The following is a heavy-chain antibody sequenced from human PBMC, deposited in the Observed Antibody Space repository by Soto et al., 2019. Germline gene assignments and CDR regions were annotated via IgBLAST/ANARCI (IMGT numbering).Heavy chain of an antibody. CDR1: GYNFTSYW. CDR3: ARPFETSGWYDY. J-gene: IGHJ4*02. V-gene: IGHV5-51*01. D-gene: IGHD6-19*01. Sequence: ESLRISCNVSGYNFTSYWICWIRQMPWKGLELMGIIYPGDSDTRYSPSFQGQVTISADKSISTAYLQWSSLKASDTAMYYCARPFETSGWYDYWGQGTLVTVSS. CDR2: IYPGDSDT.